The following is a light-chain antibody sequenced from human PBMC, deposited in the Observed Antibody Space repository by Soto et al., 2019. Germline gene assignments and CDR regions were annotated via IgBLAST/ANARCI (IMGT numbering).Light chain of an antibody. CDR1: SXNIGAGYD. V-gene: IGLV1-40*01. J-gene: IGLJ2*01. CDR3: QSYDSSLSVV. Sequence: QAVVTQPPSVSGAPGQRVTISCTGSSXNIGAGYDVHWYQQLPGTAPKLLIYGNSNRPSGVPDRFSGSKSGTSASLAITGLQAEDEADYYCQSYDSSLSVVFGGGTKLTVL. CDR2: GNS.